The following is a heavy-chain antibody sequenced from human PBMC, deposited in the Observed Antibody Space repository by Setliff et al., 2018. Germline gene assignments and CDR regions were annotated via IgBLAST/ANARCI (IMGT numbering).Heavy chain of an antibody. CDR2: IKSKTDGGPT. CDR1: GFTFSNAW. D-gene: IGHD2-15*01. V-gene: IGHV3-15*01. Sequence: PGESLKISCAASGFTFSNAWMSWVRQAPRKGLEWVGRIKSKTDGGPTDYAAPVKGRFTISRDDSKNTLYLQMNSLKTEDTAVYYCAAYCSGGSCSTTYYFDYWGQGTLVTVSS. J-gene: IGHJ4*02. CDR3: AAYCSGGSCSTTYYFDY.